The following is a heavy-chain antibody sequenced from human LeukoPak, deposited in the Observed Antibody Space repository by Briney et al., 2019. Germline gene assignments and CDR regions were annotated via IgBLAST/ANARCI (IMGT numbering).Heavy chain of an antibody. V-gene: IGHV4-39*01. Sequence: PSETLSLTCTVSGGSISSSSYYWGWIRQPPGKGLEWIGRIYYSGSTYYNPSLKSRVTISVDTSKNQFSLKLSSVTAADTAVYYCARRDGDYWYFDLWGRGTLVTVSS. D-gene: IGHD4-17*01. CDR1: GGSISSSSYY. CDR2: IYYSGST. J-gene: IGHJ2*01. CDR3: ARRDGDYWYFDL.